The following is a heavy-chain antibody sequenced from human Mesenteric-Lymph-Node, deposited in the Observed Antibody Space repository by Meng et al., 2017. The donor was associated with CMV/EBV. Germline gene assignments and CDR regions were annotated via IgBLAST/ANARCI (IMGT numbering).Heavy chain of an antibody. V-gene: IGHV4-39*07. Sequence: SETLSLTCTDSGGSITSGDYYWGWIRQPPGKGLEWIGTIYYSGNSYYNPSLKSRVSISIDMSKKQFSLNLKSVTAADTAVYYCARDHYCSSTSCYGYFDYWGQGTLVTVSS. J-gene: IGHJ4*02. D-gene: IGHD2-2*01. CDR2: IYYSGNS. CDR1: GGSITSGDYY. CDR3: ARDHYCSSTSCYGYFDY.